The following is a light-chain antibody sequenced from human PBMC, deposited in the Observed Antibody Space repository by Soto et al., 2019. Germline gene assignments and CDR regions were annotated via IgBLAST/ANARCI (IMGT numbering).Light chain of an antibody. CDR3: QQRLSWPIT. CDR1: QFVSRR. J-gene: IGKJ5*01. CDR2: DTS. Sequence: EIVVTQSPATLSASPGERVTLSCRASQFVSRRLAWYQQRPGQVPRLLIYDTSTRATGVPARFSGSGSGTDFTLTISSLEPEDFAVYYCQQRLSWPITFGQGTRLEI. V-gene: IGKV3-11*01.